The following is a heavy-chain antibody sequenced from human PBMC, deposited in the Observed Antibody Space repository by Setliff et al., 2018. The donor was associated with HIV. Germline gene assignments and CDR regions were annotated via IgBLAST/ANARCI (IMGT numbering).Heavy chain of an antibody. Sequence: SETLSLTCIVSGDFISSTDSYWGWIRQPPGKGLEWIGSVYYAGGSYYNPSLKSRITMSVDTSKTQLSLKLSAVTAADTAVYYCARGIGLRPFDAWGQGTLVTVSS. CDR1: GDFISSTDSY. D-gene: IGHD4-17*01. CDR3: ARGIGLRPFDA. V-gene: IGHV4-39*01. J-gene: IGHJ4*02. CDR2: VYYAGGS.